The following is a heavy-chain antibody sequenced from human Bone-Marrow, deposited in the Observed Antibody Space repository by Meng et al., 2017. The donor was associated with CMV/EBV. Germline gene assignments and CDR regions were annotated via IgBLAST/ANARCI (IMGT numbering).Heavy chain of an antibody. Sequence: GESLKISCAASGFTFSSYYMTWVRQAPGKGLEWVANIKQDGTEKYYVDSVKGRFTISRDNAKNSLFLQMNSLRAEDTAMYFCARGGVGGSFDYWGQGTLVTVSS. D-gene: IGHD2-15*01. CDR1: GFTFSSYY. CDR3: ARGGVGGSFDY. V-gene: IGHV3-7*01. J-gene: IGHJ4*02. CDR2: IKQDGTEK.